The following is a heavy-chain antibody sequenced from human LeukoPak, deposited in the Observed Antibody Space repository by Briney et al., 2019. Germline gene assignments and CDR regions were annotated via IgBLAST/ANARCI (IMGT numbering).Heavy chain of an antibody. Sequence: GGSLRLSCAASGFTFRSDAMSWVRQAPGKGLEWVSAISGSGDIAYYADSVKGRFTISRDNSKNTMYLQMNSLRVKDTAVYYCAKCAWFGDAPGGDYWGQGTLVTVSS. D-gene: IGHD3-10*01. J-gene: IGHJ4*02. CDR2: ISGSGDIA. CDR1: GFTFRSDA. V-gene: IGHV3-23*01. CDR3: AKCAWFGDAPGGDY.